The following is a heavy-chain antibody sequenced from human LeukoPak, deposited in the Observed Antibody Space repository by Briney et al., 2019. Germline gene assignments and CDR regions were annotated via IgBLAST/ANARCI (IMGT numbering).Heavy chain of an antibody. D-gene: IGHD5-24*01. CDR1: GFTFSSYS. CDR3: ARDVGRDAAFDV. J-gene: IGHJ3*01. CDR2: ISSSSSYI. V-gene: IGHV3-21*01. Sequence: GGSLRLSCAASGFTFSSYSMSWVRQAPGKGLEWVSSISSSSSYIYYAGSVKGRFTISRDNAKNSLYLQMNSLRAEDTAVYYCARDVGRDAAFDVWGQETMVTVSS.